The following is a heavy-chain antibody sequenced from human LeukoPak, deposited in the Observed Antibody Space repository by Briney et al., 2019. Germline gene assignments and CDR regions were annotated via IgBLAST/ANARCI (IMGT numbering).Heavy chain of an antibody. V-gene: IGHV3-11*01. Sequence: PGGSLRLSRAASGFTFSDYYMSWIRQAPGKGLEWVSYISSSGSTIYYADSVKGRFTISRDSAKNSLYLQMNSLRAEDTAVYYCARGYSSGWPNDYWGQGTLVTVSS. CDR2: ISSSGSTI. D-gene: IGHD6-19*01. CDR3: ARGYSSGWPNDY. CDR1: GFTFSDYY. J-gene: IGHJ4*02.